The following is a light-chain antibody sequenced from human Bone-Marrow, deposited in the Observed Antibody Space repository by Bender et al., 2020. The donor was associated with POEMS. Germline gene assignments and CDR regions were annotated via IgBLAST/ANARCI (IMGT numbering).Light chain of an antibody. Sequence: QSVLTQPPSASGAPGQSVTISCSGSSSNIGKSTVNWYQQLPGTAPKLLIYRNDQRPSGVPDRFSGSKSGTSASLAISGLQSEDDADYYCAAWDDTLKGVFGGGTKLTVL. CDR2: RND. J-gene: IGLJ3*02. CDR3: AAWDDTLKGV. V-gene: IGLV1-44*01. CDR1: SSNIGKST.